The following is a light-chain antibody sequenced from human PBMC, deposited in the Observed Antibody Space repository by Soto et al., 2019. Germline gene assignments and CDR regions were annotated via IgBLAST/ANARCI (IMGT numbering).Light chain of an antibody. CDR3: SSYTSINTYV. Sequence: QSALTQPASVSGSPGQSITISCTGTSSDVGGYNYVSWYQQHPGKAPKVMIYEVSNRPSGVSNRFSGSKSGNTASLTISGLQAEDEADYYCSSYTSINTYVFGTGTKLTVL. CDR2: EVS. CDR1: SSDVGGYNY. V-gene: IGLV2-14*01. J-gene: IGLJ1*01.